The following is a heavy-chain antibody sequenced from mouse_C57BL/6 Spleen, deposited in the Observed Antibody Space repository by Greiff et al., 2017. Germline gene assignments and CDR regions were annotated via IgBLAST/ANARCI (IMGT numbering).Heavy chain of an antibody. CDR1: GFTFSSYA. CDR3: ARKVVATDYAMDY. Sequence: EVQLVESGGGLVKPGGSLKLSCAASGFTFSSYAMSWVRQTPEKRLEWVATISDGGSYTYYPDNVKGRFTISRDNAKNNLYLQMSHLKSEDTAMYYCARKVVATDYAMDYWGQGTSVTVSS. D-gene: IGHD1-1*01. J-gene: IGHJ4*01. CDR2: ISDGGSYT. V-gene: IGHV5-4*01.